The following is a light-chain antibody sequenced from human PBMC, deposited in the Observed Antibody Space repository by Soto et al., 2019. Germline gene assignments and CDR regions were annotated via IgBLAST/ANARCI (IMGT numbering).Light chain of an antibody. V-gene: IGKV1-39*01. J-gene: IGKJ1*01. Sequence: DIQITQSPSSLSASVGDRVTITCRAGQGIGSYLNWYQQKPGKAPKLLIYAASSLQSGVPSRISGRGSGTEFTLTISSLQPEDCATYYCQKSYNTPWKFGQGTKVDIK. CDR2: AAS. CDR1: QGIGSY. CDR3: QKSYNTPWK.